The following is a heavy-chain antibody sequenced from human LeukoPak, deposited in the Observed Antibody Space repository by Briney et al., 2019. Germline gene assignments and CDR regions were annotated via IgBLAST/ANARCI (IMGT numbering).Heavy chain of an antibody. D-gene: IGHD1-26*01. CDR3: ARVIRGSYHFDY. V-gene: IGHV4-59*01. J-gene: IGHJ4*02. CDR1: GGSISSYY. Sequence: SETLSLTCTVSGGSISSYYWSWIRQPPGKGLEWIGYIYYSGSTNYNPSLKSPVTISVDTSKNQFSLKLSSVTAADTAVYYCARVIRGSYHFDYWGQGTLVTVSS. CDR2: IYYSGST.